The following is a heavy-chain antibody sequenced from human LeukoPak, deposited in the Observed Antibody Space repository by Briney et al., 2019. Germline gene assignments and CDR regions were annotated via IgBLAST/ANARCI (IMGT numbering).Heavy chain of an antibody. Sequence: PGGSLRLSCAASGFPFSSYAMSWVRQAPGKGLEWVSGISASGGRADYADSVKGRCTISRDNSKSTLYLQMNSLTAEDTAVYYCAKRTGGGDFDYWGQGTLVTVSS. CDR2: ISASGGRA. D-gene: IGHD3-16*01. V-gene: IGHV3-23*01. CDR1: GFPFSSYA. J-gene: IGHJ4*02. CDR3: AKRTGGGDFDY.